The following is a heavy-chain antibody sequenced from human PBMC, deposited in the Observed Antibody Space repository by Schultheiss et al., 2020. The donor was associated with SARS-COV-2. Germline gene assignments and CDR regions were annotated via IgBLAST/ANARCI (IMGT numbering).Heavy chain of an antibody. CDR2: ITGSGEST. V-gene: IGHV3-23*01. J-gene: IGHJ4*02. CDR1: GFTFRTYS. CDR3: AGLGATTTDY. Sequence: GGSLRLSCAASGFTFRTYSMNWVRQAPGKGLEWVSSITGSGESTYYADSVKGRFTISRDNSKNTQYLQMNSLRAEDTAVYHCAGLGATTTDYWGQGTPVTVSS. D-gene: IGHD1-26*01.